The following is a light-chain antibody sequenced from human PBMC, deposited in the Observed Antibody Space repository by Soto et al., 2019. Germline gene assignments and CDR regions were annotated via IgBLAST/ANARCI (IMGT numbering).Light chain of an antibody. V-gene: IGLV2-14*01. CDR3: CSYTGGSVPWL. CDR2: EVS. CDR1: SGDVGTYNY. J-gene: IGLJ3*02. Sequence: QSVLTQPASASGSPGQSITISCTGTSGDVGTYNYVSWYQQHPGKAPKLMIYEVSSRSSGVSSRFSGSKSGNTASLTISGLQAEDEADYYCCSYTGGSVPWLFGGGTRLTVL.